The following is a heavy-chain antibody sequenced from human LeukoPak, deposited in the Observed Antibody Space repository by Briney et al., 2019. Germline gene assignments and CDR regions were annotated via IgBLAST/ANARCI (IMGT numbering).Heavy chain of an antibody. CDR3: AKDRAWIQFWF. CDR2: IGGSGDRT. J-gene: IGHJ4*02. D-gene: IGHD5-18*01. V-gene: IGHV3-23*01. CDR1: GFFFSNYG. Sequence: PGGSLRLSCEASGFFFSNYGMNWVRLTPGKGLEWVSGIGGSGDRTYYADSVKGRFTISRDNSKNTMYLQMNSLRVEDTAVYYCAKDRAWIQFWFRGQGTLVTVSS.